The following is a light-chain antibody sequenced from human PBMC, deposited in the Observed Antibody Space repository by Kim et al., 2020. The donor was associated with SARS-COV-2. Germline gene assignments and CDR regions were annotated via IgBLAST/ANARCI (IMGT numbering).Light chain of an antibody. V-gene: IGKV3-11*01. J-gene: IGKJ5*01. Sequence: EIVLTQSPATLSLSPGERATLSCRASPSFSNYLAWYQQKPGQSPRLLIYDASNRATCVPARFSGSGSGTDFTLTISSLEPEDFAVYYCQQRSDWPPVTFGQGTRLEIK. CDR2: DAS. CDR1: PSFSNY. CDR3: QQRSDWPPVT.